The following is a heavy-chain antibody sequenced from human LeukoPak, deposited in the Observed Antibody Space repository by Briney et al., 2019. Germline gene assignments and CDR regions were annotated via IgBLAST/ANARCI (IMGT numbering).Heavy chain of an antibody. CDR2: IYNDGDT. CDR3: AKDPWSGGSFGVH. Sequence: GGSLRLSCAASGFTFSSNYMSWVRQGPGKGLECVSVIYNDGDTYYADSVKGRFTISRDTSKNTVSLQMNTLRVEDTAIYFCAKDPWSGGSFGVHWGQGTLVTVSS. J-gene: IGHJ4*02. CDR1: GFTFSSNY. V-gene: IGHV3-66*02. D-gene: IGHD2-15*01.